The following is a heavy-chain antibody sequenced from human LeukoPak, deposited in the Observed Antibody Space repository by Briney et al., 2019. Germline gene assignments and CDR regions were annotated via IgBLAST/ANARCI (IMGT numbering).Heavy chain of an antibody. D-gene: IGHD3-22*01. CDR3: AKSHDSSGSDY. Sequence: GGSLRLSCAASGFTFSSYVMSWVRQAPGKGLEWVTAISGSGGSTYYADSVKGRFTISRDNSKNTLYMQMNSLRAEDTAVYYCAKSHDSSGSDYWGQGTLVTVSS. CDR1: GFTFSSYV. CDR2: ISGSGGST. V-gene: IGHV3-23*01. J-gene: IGHJ4*02.